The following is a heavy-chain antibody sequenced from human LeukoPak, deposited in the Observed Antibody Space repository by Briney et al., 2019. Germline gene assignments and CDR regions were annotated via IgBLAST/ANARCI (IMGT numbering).Heavy chain of an antibody. CDR1: AFTFSDYY. CDR3: ASPLLWFGIRT. CDR2: ISSSGSTI. V-gene: IGHV3-11*04. Sequence: TGGSLRLSCAASAFTFSDYYMSWLRQAPGKGLEWVSYISSSGSTIYYADSVKGRFTISRDNAKNSLYLQMNSLRAEDTAVYYCASPLLWFGIRTWGQGTLVTVSS. D-gene: IGHD3-10*01. J-gene: IGHJ5*02.